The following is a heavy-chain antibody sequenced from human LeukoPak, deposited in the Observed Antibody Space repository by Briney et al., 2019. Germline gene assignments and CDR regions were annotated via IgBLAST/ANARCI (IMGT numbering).Heavy chain of an antibody. D-gene: IGHD4-11*01. CDR3: ASTTITTGWFDP. CDR2: FYYSGIT. CDR1: GGSISSVGYH. Sequence: SETLSLTCTVSGGSISSVGYHWTWIRQHPGKGLEWIGYFYYSGITYFNPSLKSRVSVSVDTSKNQFSLKVNSVTAADTAVYYCASTTITTGWFDPWGQGTLVTVSS. V-gene: IGHV4-31*03. J-gene: IGHJ5*02.